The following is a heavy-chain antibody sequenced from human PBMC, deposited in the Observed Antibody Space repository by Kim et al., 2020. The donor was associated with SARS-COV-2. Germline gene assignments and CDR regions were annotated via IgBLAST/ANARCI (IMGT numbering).Heavy chain of an antibody. Sequence: SETLSLTCTVSGGSISSYYWSWIRQPPGKGLEWIGYIYYSGSTNYNPSLKSRVTISVDTSKNQFSLKLSSVTAADTAVYYCARRGSGSYYAYFDYWGQGTLVTVSS. CDR1: GGSISSYY. J-gene: IGHJ4*02. CDR2: IYYSGST. V-gene: IGHV4-59*08. CDR3: ARRGSGSYYAYFDY. D-gene: IGHD1-26*01.